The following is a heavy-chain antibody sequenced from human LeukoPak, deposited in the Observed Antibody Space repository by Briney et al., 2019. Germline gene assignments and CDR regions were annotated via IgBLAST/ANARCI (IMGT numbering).Heavy chain of an antibody. CDR3: ARARSSSGWYGYYYGMDV. V-gene: IGHV4-30-2*01. Sequence: SQTLSLTCTVSGGSISSGGYSWSWLRQHPGKGLEWIVEINHGGSTNYNPSLKSRVTISVDTSKNQFSLKLSSVNAADTAVYYCARARSSSGWYGYYYGMDVWGQGTTVTVSS. J-gene: IGHJ6*02. CDR1: GGSISSGGYS. D-gene: IGHD6-19*01. CDR2: INHGGST.